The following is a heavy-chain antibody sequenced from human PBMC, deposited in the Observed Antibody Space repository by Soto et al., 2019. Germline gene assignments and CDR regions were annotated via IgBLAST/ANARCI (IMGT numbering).Heavy chain of an antibody. D-gene: IGHD1-26*01. CDR2: IYYSGST. J-gene: IGHJ4*02. Sequence: QLQLQESGPGLVKPSETLSLTCTVSGASISSSSYYWGWIRQPPGKGLEWIGSIYYSGSTFYNPSLKRRVPLFVDMSSNQFSLKLRYVTAADTAVYYCASPQWELLDYWGQGTLVTVSS. CDR1: GASISSSSYY. CDR3: ASPQWELLDY. V-gene: IGHV4-39*01.